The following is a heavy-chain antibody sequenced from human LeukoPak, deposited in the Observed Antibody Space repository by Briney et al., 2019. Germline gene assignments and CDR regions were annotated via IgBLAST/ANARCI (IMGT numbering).Heavy chain of an antibody. CDR3: ARADVGPFDP. D-gene: IGHD3-10*02. J-gene: IGHJ5*02. Sequence: PGGSLRLSCIGSGFTFSHYEMNWVRQAPGKGLEWVSYISSSGGTIYYADSVKGRFTISSDNPKNSLYLQVNSLRAEDTAVYYCARADVGPFDPWGQGTLVTVSS. CDR2: ISSSGGTI. V-gene: IGHV3-48*03. CDR1: GFTFSHYE.